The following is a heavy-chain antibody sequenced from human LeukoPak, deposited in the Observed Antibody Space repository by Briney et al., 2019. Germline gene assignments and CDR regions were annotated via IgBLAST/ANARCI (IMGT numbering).Heavy chain of an antibody. D-gene: IGHD6-6*01. CDR2: IYTSGST. CDR3: ARESHSIATTSVSSAFDI. Sequence: SETLSLTCTVSGGSISSGSYYWSWIRQPAGKGLEWIGRIYTSGSTNYNPSLKSRVTISVDTSKNQFSLKLSSVTAADTAVYYCARESHSIATTSVSSAFDIWGQGTMVTVSS. CDR1: GGSISSGSYY. V-gene: IGHV4-61*02. J-gene: IGHJ3*02.